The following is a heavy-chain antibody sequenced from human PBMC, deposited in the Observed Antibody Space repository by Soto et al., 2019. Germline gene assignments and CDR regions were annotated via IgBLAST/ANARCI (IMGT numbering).Heavy chain of an antibody. J-gene: IGHJ6*02. Sequence: AETLTLTCTVSTGSISSYYWSWIRQPAGKGLEWIGRIYTTGSTTYNPSLKSRVTMSVDTSKKQVSLNLTSVTAADTAVYYCARLRGGYYYYGMDVWGQGTTVTVSS. D-gene: IGHD3-16*01. CDR2: IYTTGST. CDR1: TGSISSYY. CDR3: ARLRGGYYYYGMDV. V-gene: IGHV4-4*07.